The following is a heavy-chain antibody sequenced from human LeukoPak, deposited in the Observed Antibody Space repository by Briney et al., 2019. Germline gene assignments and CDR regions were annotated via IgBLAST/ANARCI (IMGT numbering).Heavy chain of an antibody. CDR3: AREPPPLIAAADHFDY. D-gene: IGHD6-13*01. V-gene: IGHV3-23*01. CDR1: GFTFSSYA. J-gene: IGHJ4*02. CDR2: ISGSGGST. Sequence: PGGSLRLSCAASGFTFSSYAMSWVRQAPGKGLEWVSAISGSGGSTYYADSVKGRFTISRDNSKNTLYLQMNSLRAEDTAVYYCAREPPPLIAAADHFDYWGQGTLVTVSS.